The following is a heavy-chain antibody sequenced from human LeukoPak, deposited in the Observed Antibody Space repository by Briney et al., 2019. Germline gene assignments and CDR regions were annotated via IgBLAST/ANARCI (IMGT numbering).Heavy chain of an antibody. Sequence: SETLSLTCTVSGGSISSSSYYWGWIRQPPGKGLEWIGSIYYSGSTYYNPSLKSRVTISVDTSKNQFSLKLSSVTAADTAVYYCARGPRPQRGHSGYEPPNFDYGGQGTLVTVSS. D-gene: IGHD5-12*01. CDR3: ARGPRPQRGHSGYEPPNFDY. V-gene: IGHV4-39*07. J-gene: IGHJ4*02. CDR1: GGSISSSSYY. CDR2: IYYSGST.